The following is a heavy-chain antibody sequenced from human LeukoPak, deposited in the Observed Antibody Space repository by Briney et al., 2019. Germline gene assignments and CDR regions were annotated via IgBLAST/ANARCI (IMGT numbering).Heavy chain of an antibody. CDR2: IIPILGIA. Sequence: GSSVKVSCKASGGTFSSYAISWVRQAPGQGLEWMGRIIPILGIANYAQKFQGRVTITADKSTSTAYMELSSLRSEDTAVYYCARGFGATDGYNPNWGQGTLVTVSS. CDR3: ARGFGATDGYNPN. D-gene: IGHD5-24*01. J-gene: IGHJ4*02. V-gene: IGHV1-69*04. CDR1: GGTFSSYA.